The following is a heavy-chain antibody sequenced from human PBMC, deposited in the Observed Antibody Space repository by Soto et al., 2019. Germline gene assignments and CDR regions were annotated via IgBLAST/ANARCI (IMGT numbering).Heavy chain of an antibody. D-gene: IGHD5-12*01. Sequence: ASVKVSCKASGYTFTSYNINWLRQTTGEGLVWMGWMNPNSDNTIYAPKFQGRVTMTRNTSTNTAYMELRSLTSDDTAVYYCASLNSGYELGNWFDPWGQGTLVTVSS. V-gene: IGHV1-8*01. J-gene: IGHJ5*02. CDR1: GYTFTSYN. CDR2: MNPNSDNT. CDR3: ASLNSGYELGNWFDP.